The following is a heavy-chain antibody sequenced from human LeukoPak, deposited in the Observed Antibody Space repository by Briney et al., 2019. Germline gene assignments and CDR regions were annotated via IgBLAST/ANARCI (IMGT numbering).Heavy chain of an antibody. Sequence: ASVKVSCKASGYTFTGYYMHWVRQAPGQGLEWMGGFNPMFGTTNYAQKFQGRVTITADESTSTAYMELSSLRSEDTAVYYCARDLGIQLWPDYYYYYGLDVWGQGTTVTVSS. J-gene: IGHJ6*02. CDR3: ARDLGIQLWPDYYYYYGLDV. D-gene: IGHD5-18*01. V-gene: IGHV1-69*13. CDR1: GYTFTGYY. CDR2: FNPMFGTT.